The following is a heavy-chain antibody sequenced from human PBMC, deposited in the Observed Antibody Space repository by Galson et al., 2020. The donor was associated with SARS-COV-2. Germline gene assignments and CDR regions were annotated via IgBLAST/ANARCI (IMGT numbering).Heavy chain of an antibody. CDR1: GGSISRGGYY. CDR2: IYYTGST. V-gene: IGHV4-31*03. CDR3: ARDQGYYDSSGYSLLHWLDP. J-gene: IGHJ5*02. D-gene: IGHD3-22*01. Sequence: SETLSLTCTVSGGSISRGGYYWSWIRQHPGKGLEWIGYIYYTGSTYYNPSLKSRVTRSVDTSKNQFSLKLSSVTAADTAVYYCARDQGYYDSSGYSLLHWLDPWGQGTLVTVSS.